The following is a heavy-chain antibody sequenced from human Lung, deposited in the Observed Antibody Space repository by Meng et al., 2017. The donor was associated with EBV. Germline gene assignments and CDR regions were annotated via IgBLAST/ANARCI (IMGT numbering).Heavy chain of an antibody. CDR3: AREDTNRFLDSAFDF. CDR2: VWHNEGNR. D-gene: IGHD3/OR15-3a*01. CDR1: GFPFSIYD. Sequence: QVQLVESGGDVVQPGRSLRLSCAASGFPFSIYDMHWVRQAPGKGLEWVAVVWHNEGNRFYADSVKGRFTISRDNSKNTLYLQMNSLRAEDTAIYYCAREDTNRFLDSAFDFWGQGTLVTVSS. V-gene: IGHV3-33*01. J-gene: IGHJ4*02.